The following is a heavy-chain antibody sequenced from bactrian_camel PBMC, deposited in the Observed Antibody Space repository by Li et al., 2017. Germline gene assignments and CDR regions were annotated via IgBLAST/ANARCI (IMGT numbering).Heavy chain of an antibody. J-gene: IGHJ4*01. V-gene: IGHV3S59*01. CDR3: TSGLSWYNY. CDR1: GYTYNGYC. Sequence: DVQLVESGGGSVEAGGSLTLTCVASGYTYNGYCMGWFRQAPGKEREGVAVTWLDGGTTDYADSVKGRFTHPQDDAKNTLYLQLNSPKAEDTAMYYCTSGLSWYNYWGQGTQVTV. CDR2: TWLDGGTT. D-gene: IGHD6*01.